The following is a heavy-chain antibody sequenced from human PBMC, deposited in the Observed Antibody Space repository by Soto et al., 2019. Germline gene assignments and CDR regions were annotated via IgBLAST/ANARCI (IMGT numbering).Heavy chain of an antibody. D-gene: IGHD3-22*01. CDR1: GFTFSSYS. J-gene: IGHJ3*02. Sequence: EVQLVESGGGLVKPGGSLRLSCAASGFTFSSYSMNWVRQAPGKGLEWVSSISSSSSYIYYADSVKGRFTSSRDNAKNSLYLQMNSLRAEDTAVYYCARDIVTHYYDSSGSDAFAIWGHGTMVTVSS. CDR3: ARDIVTHYYDSSGSDAFAI. V-gene: IGHV3-21*01. CDR2: ISSSSSYI.